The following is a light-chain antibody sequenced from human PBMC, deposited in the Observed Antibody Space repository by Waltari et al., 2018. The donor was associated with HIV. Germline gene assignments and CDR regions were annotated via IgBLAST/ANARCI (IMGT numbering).Light chain of an antibody. J-gene: IGLJ3*02. CDR1: SGSVPTSYH. Sequence: QTVVTQEPSFSVSPGGTVTLTCRLSSGSVPTSYHPSWYQQTPGQAPRTLIYSTNTRSSGVPDRFSGSILGNKAALTITGAQADDESDYYCVLYMGSGIGVFGGGTKLTVL. V-gene: IGLV8-61*01. CDR3: VLYMGSGIGV. CDR2: STN.